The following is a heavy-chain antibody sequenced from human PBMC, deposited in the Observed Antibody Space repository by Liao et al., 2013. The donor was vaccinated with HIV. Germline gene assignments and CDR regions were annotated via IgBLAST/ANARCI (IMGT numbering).Heavy chain of an antibody. CDR3: ARGNAQGYNYAYDAFVY. V-gene: IGHV4-4*07. J-gene: IGHJ3*02. CDR1: GGSISSYN. CDR2: IYTSGST. D-gene: IGHD5-18*01. Sequence: QVQLQESGPGLVKPSETLSLTCTVSGGSISSYNWSWIRQAAGKGLEWIGRIYTSGSTNYNPSLKSRVIMSVDTSKNQFSLNLRSVTAADTAVFYCARGNAQGYNYAYDAFVYLGPKGQ.